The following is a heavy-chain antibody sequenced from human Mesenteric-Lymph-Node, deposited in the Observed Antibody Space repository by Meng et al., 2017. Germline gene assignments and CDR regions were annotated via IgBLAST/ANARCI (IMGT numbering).Heavy chain of an antibody. CDR2: IKTKTDGGTT. D-gene: IGHD1-26*01. V-gene: IGHV3-15*01. Sequence: GESLKISCVASEFTFSGAWMSWVRQAPGKGLEWVGRIKTKTDGGTTDYAAPVKGRFTNSRDDSRDTLYLQMNSLKTEDTALYYCTTGGRVGTRWGQGTLVTVSS. J-gene: IGHJ4*02. CDR3: TTGGRVGTR. CDR1: EFTFSGAW.